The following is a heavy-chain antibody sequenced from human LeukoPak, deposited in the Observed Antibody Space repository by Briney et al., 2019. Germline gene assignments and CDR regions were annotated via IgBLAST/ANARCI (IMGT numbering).Heavy chain of an antibody. CDR2: ISSSSSYI. D-gene: IGHD3-22*01. J-gene: IGHJ4*02. CDR1: GFTFSSYS. Sequence: GGSLRLSCAASGFTFSSYSMNWVRQAPGKGLEWVSSISSSSSYIYYADSVKGRFTISRDNAKNSLYLQMNSLRAEDTAVYYCARVGTMIVVVTDFDYWGQGTLVTVSS. V-gene: IGHV3-21*01. CDR3: ARVGTMIVVVTDFDY.